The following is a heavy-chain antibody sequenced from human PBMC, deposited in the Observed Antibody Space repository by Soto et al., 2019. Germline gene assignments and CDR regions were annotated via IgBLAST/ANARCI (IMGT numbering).Heavy chain of an antibody. Sequence: QVELQESGPGLVKPSETLSLSCSVSGESITAYYWSWIRQPPGKGLEWIGYIYHAGNTNYNPSLRGRVTLSVDTSTNRFSRNLKSVTAADTAIYYCARLNYYFHHWGQGALVTVSS. D-gene: IGHD1-20*01. CDR2: IYHAGNT. V-gene: IGHV4-59*08. CDR1: GESITAYY. CDR3: ARLNYYFHH. J-gene: IGHJ4*02.